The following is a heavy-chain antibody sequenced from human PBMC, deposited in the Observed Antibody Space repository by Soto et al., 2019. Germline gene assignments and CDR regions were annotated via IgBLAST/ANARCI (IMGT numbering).Heavy chain of an antibody. CDR3: AKRTTGWYFDL. CDR2: ISGSGGST. CDR1: GFTFTSYA. V-gene: IGHV3-23*01. Sequence: EVQLLESGGGLVQPRGSLRLSCAASGFTFTSYAMNWVRQAPGKGLEWVSVISGSGGSTYYADSVKGRFTISRDNSKNTLYLQMNSLRAEDTAVYYCAKRTTGWYFDLWGRGTLVTVSS. J-gene: IGHJ2*01.